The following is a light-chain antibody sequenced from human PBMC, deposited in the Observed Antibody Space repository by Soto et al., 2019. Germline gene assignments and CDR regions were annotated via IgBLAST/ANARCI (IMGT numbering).Light chain of an antibody. CDR2: SDT. V-gene: IGLV1-44*01. J-gene: IGLJ3*02. CDR3: AAWDDSLRGGV. CDR1: NSNIGVNT. Sequence: QSVLSQPPSVSATPGQRVTISCFGGNSNIGVNTVDWYQQFPGTAPKLLIYSDTYRPSGVPDRLSASKSGSSASLAISGLQSEDEADYHCAAWDDSLRGGVFGGGTKLTVL.